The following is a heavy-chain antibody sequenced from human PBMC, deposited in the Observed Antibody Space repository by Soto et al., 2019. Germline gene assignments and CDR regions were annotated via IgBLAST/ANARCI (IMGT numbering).Heavy chain of an antibody. CDR2: ISGGGGST. CDR1: GVTFSSYA. Sequence: EVQLLESGGGLVQPGGSLRLSCAASGVTFSSYAMSWVRQAPGTGMEWVSAISGGGGSTYYADSVKGRFTISSDNSKNTLYQQMNSLRAEDTAVYNCARRSSGWYFDYWGQGTLVTVSS. CDR3: ARRSSGWYFDY. D-gene: IGHD6-19*01. J-gene: IGHJ4*02. V-gene: IGHV3-23*01.